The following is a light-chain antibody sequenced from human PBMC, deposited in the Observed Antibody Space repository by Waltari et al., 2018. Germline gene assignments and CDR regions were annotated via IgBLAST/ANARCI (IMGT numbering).Light chain of an antibody. Sequence: DIQMTQSPSTLSASVGDRVTITCRASQSISTWLAWYQQKPGKAPKVLIYKASSLESGVPSRFSGSGSGTEFTLTISSLQPDDFATYYCKHYNSYWAFGQGTKVEIK. CDR2: KAS. CDR3: KHYNSYWA. V-gene: IGKV1-5*03. J-gene: IGKJ1*01. CDR1: QSISTW.